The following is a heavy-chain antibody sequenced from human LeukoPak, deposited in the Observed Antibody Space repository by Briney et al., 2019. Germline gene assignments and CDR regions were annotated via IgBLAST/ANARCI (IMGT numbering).Heavy chain of an antibody. Sequence: PGGSLRLSCTVSGFTVSSNSMSWVRQAPGKGLEWVSFIYTTGRTHDSDSVKGRLTISRDSSKNTLYLQMNSLRAEDTAVYYCARVSILIVPYYAFDIWGQGTMVTVSS. CDR3: ARVSILIVPYYAFDI. D-gene: IGHD2/OR15-2a*01. V-gene: IGHV3-53*01. CDR2: IYTTGRT. J-gene: IGHJ3*02. CDR1: GFTVSSNS.